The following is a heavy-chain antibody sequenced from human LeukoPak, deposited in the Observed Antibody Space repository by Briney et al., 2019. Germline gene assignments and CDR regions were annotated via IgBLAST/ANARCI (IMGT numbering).Heavy chain of an antibody. CDR2: IIPIFGTA. CDR1: GGTFSSYA. J-gene: IGHJ4*02. CDR3: ASGDYYDSSDFDY. D-gene: IGHD3-22*01. Sequence: SVKVSCKASGGTFSSYAINWVRQAPGQGLEWMGRIIPIFGTANYAQKFQGRVTITTDESTSTAYMELSSLRSEDTAVYYCASGDYYDSSDFDYWGQGTLVTVSS. V-gene: IGHV1-69*05.